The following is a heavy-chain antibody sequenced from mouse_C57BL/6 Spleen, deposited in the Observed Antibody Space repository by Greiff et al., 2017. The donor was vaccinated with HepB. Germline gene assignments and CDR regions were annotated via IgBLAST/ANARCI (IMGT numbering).Heavy chain of an antibody. Sequence: DVMLVESGGGLVKPGGSLKLSCAASGFTFSSYAMSWVRQTPEKRLEWVATISDGGSYTYYPDNVKGRFTISRDNAKNNLYLQMSHLKSEDTAMYYCARERGGSSYVTTWFAYWGQGTLVTVSA. D-gene: IGHD1-1*01. CDR3: ARERGGSSYVTTWFAY. V-gene: IGHV5-4*01. CDR2: ISDGGSYT. J-gene: IGHJ3*01. CDR1: GFTFSSYA.